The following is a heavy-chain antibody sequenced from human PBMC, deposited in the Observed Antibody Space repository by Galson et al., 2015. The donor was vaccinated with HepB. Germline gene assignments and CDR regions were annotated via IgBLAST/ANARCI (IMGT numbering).Heavy chain of an antibody. V-gene: IGHV3-23*01. CDR1: GFTFTNYA. Sequence: SLRLSCAASGFTFTNYAMTWVRQAPGKGLEWVSSISTSGGSTNYADSVKGRFTIARDNSKNILYLQMNSLRAEDTAVYYCAGRGYSYGRDYWGQGTLVTVSS. CDR3: AGRGYSYGRDY. D-gene: IGHD5-18*01. J-gene: IGHJ4*02. CDR2: ISTSGGST.